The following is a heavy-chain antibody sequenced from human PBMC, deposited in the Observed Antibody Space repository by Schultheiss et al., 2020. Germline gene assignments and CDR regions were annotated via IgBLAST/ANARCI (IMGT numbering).Heavy chain of an antibody. D-gene: IGHD3-3*02. CDR1: GGSFSGYY. Sequence: TLSLTCAVYGGSFSGYYWSWIRQPPGKGLEWIGEINHSGSTNYNPSLKSRVTISVDTSKNQFSLKLSSVTAADTAVYYCARISRPVKVIDYWGQGTLVTVSS. CDR2: INHSGST. V-gene: IGHV4-34*01. CDR3: ARISRPVKVIDY. J-gene: IGHJ4*02.